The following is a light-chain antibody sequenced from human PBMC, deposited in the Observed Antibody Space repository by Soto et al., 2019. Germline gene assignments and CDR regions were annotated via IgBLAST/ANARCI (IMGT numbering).Light chain of an antibody. Sequence: EIVLTQSPATLSLSPGERATLSCRASQSVSSYLAWYQQKPGQAPRLLIFDASNRATAIPARFSGSGSGTDFTLTISGLEPEDFAVYYCQQRTNWPRTFGQGTKLELK. CDR3: QQRTNWPRT. V-gene: IGKV3-11*01. J-gene: IGKJ2*01. CDR1: QSVSSY. CDR2: DAS.